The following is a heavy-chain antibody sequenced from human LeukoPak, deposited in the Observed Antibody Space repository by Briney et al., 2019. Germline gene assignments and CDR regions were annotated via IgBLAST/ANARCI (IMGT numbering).Heavy chain of an antibody. CDR2: IKGDGSEK. CDR3: ARDKEYSGSICSMDV. CDR1: GFTFSSHW. J-gene: IGHJ6*02. D-gene: IGHD5-12*01. V-gene: IGHV3-7*01. Sequence: QTGGSLRLSCVVSGFTFSSHWMSWVRQALGKGLEWVANIKGDGSEKYYVDSVKGRFTISRDNAKKSLYLQMNSLRAEDTAVYYCARDKEYSGSICSMDVWGQGTTVTVSS.